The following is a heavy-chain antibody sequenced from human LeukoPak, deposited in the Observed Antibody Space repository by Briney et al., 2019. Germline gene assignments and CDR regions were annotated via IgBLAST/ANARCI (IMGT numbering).Heavy chain of an antibody. CDR2: IYYSGST. Sequence: PSETLSLTCTVSGGSISSYYWSWIRQPPGKGLEWIGYIYYSGSTNYNPSLKSRVTISVDTSKNQFSLKLSSVTAADTAVYYCARGRRRIVVVPAAIGWFDPWGQGTLVTVSS. CDR1: GGSISSYY. CDR3: ARGRRRIVVVPAAIGWFDP. V-gene: IGHV4-59*12. J-gene: IGHJ5*02. D-gene: IGHD2-2*01.